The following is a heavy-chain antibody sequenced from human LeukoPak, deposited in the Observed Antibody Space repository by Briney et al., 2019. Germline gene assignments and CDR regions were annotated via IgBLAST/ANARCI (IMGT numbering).Heavy chain of an antibody. CDR3: ARGPISGWSADY. CDR1: GLTFSSYN. D-gene: IGHD6-19*01. CDR2: ISNSGSMI. Sequence: PGGSLRLSCAVPGLTFSSYNMNWVRQAPGKGLEWVSYISNSGSMIYYADSVKGRFTLSRDNAKNSLYLQMNSLRDEDTAVYYCARGPISGWSADYWGQGTLVTVSS. J-gene: IGHJ4*02. V-gene: IGHV3-48*02.